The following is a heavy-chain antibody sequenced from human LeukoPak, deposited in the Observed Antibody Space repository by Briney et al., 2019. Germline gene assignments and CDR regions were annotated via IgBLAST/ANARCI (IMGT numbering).Heavy chain of an antibody. J-gene: IGHJ6*02. V-gene: IGHV1-8*01. CDR1: GYTFTSYD. Sequence: GASVKVSCKASGYTFTSYDIHWVRQAPGQGLEWMGLMNPNSGNTGYAQKFQGRVTMTRNTSISTAYMELSSLRSEDTAVYYCARVWIGHYYYYGMDGWGQGTTVT. CDR3: ARVWIGHYYYYGMDG. CDR2: MNPNSGNT. D-gene: IGHD5-12*01.